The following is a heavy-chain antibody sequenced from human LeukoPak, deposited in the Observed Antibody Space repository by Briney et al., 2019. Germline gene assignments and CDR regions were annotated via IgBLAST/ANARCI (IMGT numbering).Heavy chain of an antibody. CDR1: GFTFSSYG. CDR3: AKELEADYDILTGYYLAPYFDY. J-gene: IGHJ4*02. D-gene: IGHD3-9*01. CDR2: ISGSGGST. Sequence: PGGSLRLSCAASGFTFSSYGMSWVRQAPGKGLEWVSAISGSGGSTYYADSVKGRFTISRDNSKNTLYLQMNSLRAEDTAVYYCAKELEADYDILTGYYLAPYFDYWGQGTLVTVSS. V-gene: IGHV3-23*01.